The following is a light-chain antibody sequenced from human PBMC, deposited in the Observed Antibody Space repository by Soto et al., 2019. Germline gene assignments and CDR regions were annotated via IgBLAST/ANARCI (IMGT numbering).Light chain of an antibody. CDR3: QQRSDWIT. J-gene: IGKJ5*01. V-gene: IGKV3-11*01. CDR1: HSISNY. CDR2: DAS. Sequence: EIVLTQSPATLSLSPGERATLSCRASHSISNYLAWYQQKPGQAPRLLIYDASTRATGIPARFSGSGSGTDFTLTISCLEPEDFAVYYCQQRSDWITVGQGTRLEIK.